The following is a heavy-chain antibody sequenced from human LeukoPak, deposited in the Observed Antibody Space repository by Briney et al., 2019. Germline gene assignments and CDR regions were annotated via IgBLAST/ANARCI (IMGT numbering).Heavy chain of an antibody. CDR1: GFTFSNAW. CDR2: IKSKTDGGTT. Sequence: GGSLRLSCAASGFTFSNAWMSWVRQAPGKGLEWVGRIKSKTDGGTTDYAAPVKGRFTISRDDSKNTLYLQMNSLKTEDTAVYYCTTDPPYIVVVPAAMIPTYVWGKGTTVTVSS. J-gene: IGHJ6*04. CDR3: TTDPPYIVVVPAAMIPTYV. V-gene: IGHV3-15*01. D-gene: IGHD2-2*01.